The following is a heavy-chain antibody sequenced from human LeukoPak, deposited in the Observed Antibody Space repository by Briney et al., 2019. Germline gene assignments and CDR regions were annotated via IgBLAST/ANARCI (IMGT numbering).Heavy chain of an antibody. V-gene: IGHV3-21*04. D-gene: IGHD3-10*01. CDR3: AKDPLWFGELQSSYFDY. CDR1: NFTFSTYA. Sequence: GGSLRLSCAASNFTFSTYAMSWVRQAPGKGLEWVSSISSSSSYIYYADSVKGRFTISRDNAKNSLYLQMNSLRAEDTALYYCAKDPLWFGELQSSYFDYWGQGTLVTVSS. CDR2: ISSSSSYI. J-gene: IGHJ4*02.